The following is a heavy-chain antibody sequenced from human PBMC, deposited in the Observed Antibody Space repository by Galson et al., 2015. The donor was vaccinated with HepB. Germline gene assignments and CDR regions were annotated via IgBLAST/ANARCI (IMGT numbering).Heavy chain of an antibody. J-gene: IGHJ5*02. CDR3: ARQSPRYYYDSSGKHWFDP. Sequence: ETLSLTCTVSGGSISSYYWSWIRQPPGKGLEWIGYIYYSGSTNYNPSLKSRVTISVDTSKNQFSLKLSSVTAADTAVYYCARQSPRYYYDSSGKHWFDPWGQGTLVTVSS. CDR2: IYYSGST. CDR1: GGSISSYY. D-gene: IGHD3-22*01. V-gene: IGHV4-59*08.